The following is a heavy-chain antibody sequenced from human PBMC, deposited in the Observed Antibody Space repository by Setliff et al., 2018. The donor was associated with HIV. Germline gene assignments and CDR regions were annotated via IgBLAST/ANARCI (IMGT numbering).Heavy chain of an antibody. J-gene: IGHJ5*02. CDR3: ARVLLRTNPLYGVASNWFDP. V-gene: IGHV3-7*03. CDR2: ISPEGNKK. Sequence: GGSLRLSCAASGFTFSDFWMYWVRQAPGKGLEWVANISPEGNKKYYVGSVKGRFTSSIDNAKSSLFLQMSGLRPEDTAVYYCARVLLRTNPLYGVASNWFDPWGQGTLVTVSS. D-gene: IGHD2-8*01. CDR1: GFTFSDFW.